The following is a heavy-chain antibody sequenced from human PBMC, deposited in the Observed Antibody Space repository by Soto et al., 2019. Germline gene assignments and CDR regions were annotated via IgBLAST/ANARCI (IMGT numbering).Heavy chain of an antibody. CDR3: VKDRDSNSWPSRDV. V-gene: IGHV1-18*01. CDR1: GYTFTRNG. D-gene: IGHD3-22*01. Sequence: ASVKVSCKTSGYTFTRNGISWVRQAPGQGLEWMGWISPKSGSIKYAQKFQGRVIMTTDTSTSTAYMELRSLRSDDTAVYYCVKDRDSNSWPSRDVWGPGTTVTFSS. J-gene: IGHJ6*02. CDR2: ISPKSGSI.